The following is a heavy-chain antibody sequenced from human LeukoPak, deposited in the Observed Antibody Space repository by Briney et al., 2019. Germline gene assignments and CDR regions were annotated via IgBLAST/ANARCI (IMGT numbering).Heavy chain of an antibody. V-gene: IGHV3-48*02. J-gene: IGHJ3*02. CDR1: GFTFITYT. D-gene: IGHD1-26*01. CDR3: ARMRGPTTGALDI. CDR2: ISSSSSTK. Sequence: GGSLRLSCAASGFTFITYTMIWVRQAPGKGLEWVSSISSSSSTKYYADSVKGRFTISRDNADNSLYLQVASLRDEDTAIYYCARMRGPTTGALDIWGPGTMVAASS.